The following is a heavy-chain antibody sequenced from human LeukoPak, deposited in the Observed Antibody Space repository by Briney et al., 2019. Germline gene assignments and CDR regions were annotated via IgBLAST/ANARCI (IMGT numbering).Heavy chain of an antibody. CDR1: GFTFSSYG. Sequence: GGSLRLSCAASGFTFSSYGMHWVRQAPGKGLECVAFMRYDENNKYYADSVKGRFTISRDNSKNTLYLQMNSLRAEDTAVYYCAKDWRTYCGGDCYSYFDYWGQGTLVTVSS. CDR2: MRYDENNK. J-gene: IGHJ4*02. D-gene: IGHD2-21*02. CDR3: AKDWRTYCGGDCYSYFDY. V-gene: IGHV3-30*02.